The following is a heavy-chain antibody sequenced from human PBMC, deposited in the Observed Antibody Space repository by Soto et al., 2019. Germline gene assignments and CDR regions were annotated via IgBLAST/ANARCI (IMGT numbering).Heavy chain of an antibody. V-gene: IGHV3-74*01. D-gene: IGHD5-12*01. Sequence: EVQLVESGAGLVQPGGSLRLSCAASGFTLSSYWMHWVRQAPGKGLVWISRINIDGSSTSYADSVKGRFTISRDNAKNMLYVQVNNHKAEDTAVYYSASSREGYNFVVDCWGQGTLVTVAS. CDR1: GFTLSSYW. J-gene: IGHJ4*02. CDR3: ASSREGYNFVVDC. CDR2: INIDGSST.